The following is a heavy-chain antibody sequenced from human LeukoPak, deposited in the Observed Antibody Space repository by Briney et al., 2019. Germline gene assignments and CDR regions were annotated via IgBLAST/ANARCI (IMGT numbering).Heavy chain of an antibody. V-gene: IGHV3-30*02. J-gene: IGHJ4*02. D-gene: IGHD5-18*01. CDR3: ARDHGYTALDY. CDR2: IR. Sequence: GGSLRLSCAASGFTFSSYGTHWVRQAPGKGLEWVAFIRYADSVKGRFTISRDNAKNSLYLQMNSLRAEDTAVYYCARDHGYTALDYWGQGTLVTVSS. CDR1: GFTFSSYG.